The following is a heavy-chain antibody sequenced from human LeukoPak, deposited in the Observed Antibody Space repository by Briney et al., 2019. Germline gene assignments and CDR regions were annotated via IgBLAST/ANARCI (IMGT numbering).Heavy chain of an antibody. Sequence: GGSLRLSCAASGFSFSSYEMNWVRQAPGKGLEWVSYISSSGSAIFYADSVKGRFTISRDNAKNLLFLQMNSLRAEDTAFYYCASKGGFDDWGQGTLVTVSS. CDR2: ISSSGSAI. D-gene: IGHD2-15*01. J-gene: IGHJ4*02. V-gene: IGHV3-48*03. CDR1: GFSFSSYE. CDR3: ASKGGFDD.